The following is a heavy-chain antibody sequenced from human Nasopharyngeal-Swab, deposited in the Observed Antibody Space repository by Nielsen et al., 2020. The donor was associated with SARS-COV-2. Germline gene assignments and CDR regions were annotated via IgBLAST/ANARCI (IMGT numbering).Heavy chain of an antibody. CDR1: GGTFSNYA. Sequence: SLKVSCKASGGTFSNYAISWVRQAPGQGLEGMGGIIPIFGTANYAQKFQGRVTITADESTSTAYMELSSLRSEDTAVYYCARDGTTSQTSYYYYGMDVWGQGTTVTVSS. D-gene: IGHD4-17*01. V-gene: IGHV1-69*13. CDR2: IIPIFGTA. J-gene: IGHJ6*02. CDR3: ARDGTTSQTSYYYYGMDV.